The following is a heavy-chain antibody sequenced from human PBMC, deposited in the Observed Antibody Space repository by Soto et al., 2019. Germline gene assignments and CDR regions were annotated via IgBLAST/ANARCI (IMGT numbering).Heavy chain of an antibody. CDR3: AKDKKENVLRFLEWSNDAFDI. D-gene: IGHD3-3*01. J-gene: IGHJ3*02. CDR2: ISGSGGST. Sequence: EVQLLESGGGSVQPGGSLRLSCAASGFTFSSYAMSWVRQAPGKGLEWVSAISGSGGSTYYADSVKGRFTISRDNSKNTLYLQMNSLRAEDTAVYYCAKDKKENVLRFLEWSNDAFDIWGQGTMVTVSS. V-gene: IGHV3-23*01. CDR1: GFTFSSYA.